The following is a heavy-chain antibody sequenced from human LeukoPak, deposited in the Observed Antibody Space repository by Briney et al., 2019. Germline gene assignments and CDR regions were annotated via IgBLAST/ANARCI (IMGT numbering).Heavy chain of an antibody. J-gene: IGHJ4*02. CDR3: ARATYDILTGYYMGFDY. Sequence: GGSLRLSCAASGFTFSSYSMNWVRQAPGKGLEWVSSISSSSSYIYYADSVKGRFTISRDNAKNSLYLQMNSLRAEDTAVYYCARATYDILTGYYMGFDYWGQGTPVTVSS. V-gene: IGHV3-21*01. CDR2: ISSSSSYI. D-gene: IGHD3-9*01. CDR1: GFTFSSYS.